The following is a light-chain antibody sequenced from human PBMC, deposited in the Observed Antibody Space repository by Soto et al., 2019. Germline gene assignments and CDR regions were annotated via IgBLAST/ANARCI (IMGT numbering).Light chain of an antibody. CDR2: AAS. V-gene: IGKV1-27*01. J-gene: IGKJ3*01. CDR1: QGIRNF. Sequence: DIKMTQSPTSLSASVGDRGTITCRASQGIRNFVAWYQQKPGKAPKLLIYAASTLQSGVASRFSSSGSGTDFPLDINRLQPENVATYSCQMYSSVPFFGPGTKVEIK. CDR3: QMYSSVPF.